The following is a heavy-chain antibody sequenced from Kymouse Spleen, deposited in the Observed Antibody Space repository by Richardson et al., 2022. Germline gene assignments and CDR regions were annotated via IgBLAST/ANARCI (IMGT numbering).Heavy chain of an antibody. CDR2: IWYDGSNK. CDR1: GFTFSSYG. J-gene: IGHJ4*02. V-gene: IGHV3-33*01. Sequence: QVQLVESGGGVVQPGRSLRLSCAASGFTFSSYGMHWVRQAPGKGLEWVAVIWYDGSNKYYADSVKGRFTISRDNSKNTLYLQMNSLRAEDTAVYYCAREDCGGDCYLDYWGQGTLVTVSS. D-gene: IGHD2-21*02. CDR3: AREDCGGDCYLDY.